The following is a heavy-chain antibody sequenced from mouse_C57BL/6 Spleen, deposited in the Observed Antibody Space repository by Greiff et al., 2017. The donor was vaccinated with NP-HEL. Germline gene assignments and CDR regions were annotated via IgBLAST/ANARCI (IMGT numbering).Heavy chain of an antibody. CDR1: GFTFSSYA. CDR3: ARDRGIRSGAMDY. V-gene: IGHV5-4*01. Sequence: EVMLVESGGGLVKPGGSLKLSCAASGFTFSSYAMSWVRQTPEKRLEWVATISDGGSYTYYPDNVKGRFTISRDNAKNNLYLQMSHLKSEDTAMYYCARDRGIRSGAMDYWGQGTSVTVSS. J-gene: IGHJ4*01. D-gene: IGHD3-3*01. CDR2: ISDGGSYT.